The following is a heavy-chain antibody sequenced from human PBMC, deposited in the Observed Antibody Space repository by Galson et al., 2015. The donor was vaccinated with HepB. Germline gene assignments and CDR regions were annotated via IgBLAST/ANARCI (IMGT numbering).Heavy chain of an antibody. CDR1: GFTFSSYG. J-gene: IGHJ4*02. CDR2: IWYDGSKE. Sequence: SLRLSCAASGFTFSSYGMHWVRQAPGKGLEWVAVIWYDGSKEYYVDSVKGRFTISRDNSKNTLYLQMNSLRAEDTAVCYCARYNGNVAAFDSWGQGTLVTVSS. D-gene: IGHD1-26*01. V-gene: IGHV3-33*01. CDR3: ARYNGNVAAFDS.